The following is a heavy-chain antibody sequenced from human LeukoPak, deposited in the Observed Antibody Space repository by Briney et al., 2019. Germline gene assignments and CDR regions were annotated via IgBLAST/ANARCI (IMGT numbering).Heavy chain of an antibody. CDR2: MNPNSGNT. V-gene: IGHV1-8*01. CDR3: ARAKRFGELRWVAYYYGMDV. J-gene: IGHJ6*02. Sequence: ASVKVSCKASGYTFTIYDINWVRQAAGQGLEWMGWMNPNSGNTGYAQKFQGRVTMTRNTSISTAYMELSSLRSEDTAVYYCARAKRFGELRWVAYYYGMDVWGQGTTVTVSS. CDR1: GYTFTIYD. D-gene: IGHD3-10*01.